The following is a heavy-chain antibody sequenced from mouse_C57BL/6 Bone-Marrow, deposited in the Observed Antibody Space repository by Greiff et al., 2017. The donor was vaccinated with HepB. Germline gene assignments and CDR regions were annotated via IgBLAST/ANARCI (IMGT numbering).Heavy chain of an antibody. CDR2: IHPNSGST. V-gene: IGHV1-64*01. Sequence: QVQLKQPGAELVKPGASVKLSCKASGYTFTSYWMHWVKQRPGQGLEWIGMIHPNSGSTNYNEKFKSKATLTVDKSSSTAYMQLSSLTSEDSAVYYCAYDYDGAWFAYWGQGTLVTVSA. D-gene: IGHD2-4*01. J-gene: IGHJ3*01. CDR1: GYTFTSYW. CDR3: AYDYDGAWFAY.